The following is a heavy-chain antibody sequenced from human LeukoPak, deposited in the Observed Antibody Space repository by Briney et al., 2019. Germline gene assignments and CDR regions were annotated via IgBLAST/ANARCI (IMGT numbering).Heavy chain of an antibody. CDR3: ARGLHNWNDGRNLDY. J-gene: IGHJ4*02. CDR2: IRYDGSNK. V-gene: IGHV3-30*02. CDR1: GFTFSSHG. Sequence: GGSLRLSCAASGFTFSSHGVHWVRQAPGKGLEWVAFIRYDGSNKYYADSVKGRFTISRDNSKNTLYLQMNSLRAEDTAVYYCARGLHNWNDGRNLDYWGQGTLVTVSS. D-gene: IGHD1-1*01.